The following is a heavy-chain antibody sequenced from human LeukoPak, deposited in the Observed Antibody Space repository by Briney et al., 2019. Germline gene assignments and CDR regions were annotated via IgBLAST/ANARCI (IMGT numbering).Heavy chain of an antibody. CDR3: ARGGQLTESGNPPRPYSIDY. J-gene: IGHJ4*02. CDR1: GFTFSSYG. CDR2: ISYDGSNK. D-gene: IGHD4-23*01. V-gene: IGHV3-30*03. Sequence: GGSLRLSCAASGFTFSSYGMHWVRQAPGKGLEWVAVISYDGSNKYYADSVKGRFTISRDNSKNTLYLQMNSLRAEDTAVYYCARGGQLTESGNPPRPYSIDYWGQGTLVTVSS.